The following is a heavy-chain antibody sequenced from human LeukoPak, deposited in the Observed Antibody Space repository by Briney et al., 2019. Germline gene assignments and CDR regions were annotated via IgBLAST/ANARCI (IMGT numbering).Heavy chain of an antibody. D-gene: IGHD2-2*01. V-gene: IGHV1-18*01. CDR2: ISAYNGNT. J-gene: IGHJ5*02. CDR1: GYTFTSYG. Sequence: ASVKVSCKASGYTFTSYGISWVRQAPGQGLEWMGWISAYNGNTNYAQKLQGRVTMTTDTSTSTAYMELRSLRSDDTAVYYCARDQKYCSSTSCYDWFDPWGQGTLVTVSS. CDR3: ARDQKYCSSTSCYDWFDP.